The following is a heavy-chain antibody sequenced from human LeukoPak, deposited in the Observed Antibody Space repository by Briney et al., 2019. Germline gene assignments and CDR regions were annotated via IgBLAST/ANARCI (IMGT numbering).Heavy chain of an antibody. Sequence: GGSLRLSCVASGFTFTDYFMSWVRQAPGKGLEWVAVISYDGSNKYYADSVKGRFTISRDNSKNTLYLQMNSLRAEDTAVYYCARDLAPGGYNYPDYWGQGTLVTVSS. D-gene: IGHD5-24*01. V-gene: IGHV3-30-3*01. CDR1: GFTFTDYF. CDR2: ISYDGSNK. CDR3: ARDLAPGGYNYPDY. J-gene: IGHJ4*02.